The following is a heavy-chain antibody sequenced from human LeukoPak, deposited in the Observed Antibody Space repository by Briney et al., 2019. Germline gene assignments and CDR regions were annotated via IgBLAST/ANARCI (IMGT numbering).Heavy chain of an antibody. D-gene: IGHD3-22*01. J-gene: IGHJ3*02. V-gene: IGHV3-21*01. Sequence: GGSLRLSCAASGFTFSSYSMNWVRQAPGKGLEWVSSISSSSSYIYYADSVKGRFTISRDNAKNSLYLQMNSLRAGDTAVYYCARDKPPEYYYDSSGYYLAAFDIWGQGTMVTVSS. CDR1: GFTFSSYS. CDR3: ARDKPPEYYYDSSGYYLAAFDI. CDR2: ISSSSSYI.